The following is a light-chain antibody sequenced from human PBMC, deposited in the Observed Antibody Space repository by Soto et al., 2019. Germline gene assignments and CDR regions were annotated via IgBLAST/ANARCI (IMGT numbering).Light chain of an antibody. J-gene: IGKJ4*01. CDR3: LQYNNWPPLT. V-gene: IGKV3-15*01. Sequence: EMVMTQSPATLSVSPGERVTLSCRASQTIASNLAWYQQKPGQSPRLLIYGASTRATGIPARFSGSGSGTEFTLTISSLQPEDFAVYYCLQYNNWPPLTFGGGTKVEIK. CDR2: GAS. CDR1: QTIASN.